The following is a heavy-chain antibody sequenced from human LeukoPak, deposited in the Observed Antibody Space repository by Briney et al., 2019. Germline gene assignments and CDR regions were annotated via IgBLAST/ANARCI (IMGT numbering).Heavy chain of an antibody. V-gene: IGHV4-31*03. CDR2: IYYSGST. Sequence: SETLSLTCTVSGGSISSGGYYWRWIRQHPGKGLEWIGYIYYSGSTYYNPSLKSRVTISVDTSKNQFSLKLSSVTAADTAVYYCARDTSGWYLDYWGQGTLVTVSS. D-gene: IGHD6-19*01. J-gene: IGHJ4*02. CDR3: ARDTSGWYLDY. CDR1: GGSISSGGYY.